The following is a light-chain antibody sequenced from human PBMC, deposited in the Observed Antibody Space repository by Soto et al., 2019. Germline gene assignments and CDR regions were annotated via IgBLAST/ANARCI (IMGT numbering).Light chain of an antibody. J-gene: IGKJ1*01. CDR1: QSVSGW. CDR3: QQHHSLWT. V-gene: IGKV1-5*03. CDR2: TVS. Sequence: IQMNKTPSTLSASRGDTVIVTCRASQSVSGWLAWYQQKPGKAPKLLIYTVSSLERGVPSRFSGSGSETEFALTMGSLQPDDIATYYLQQHHSLWTCGQGTKVDIK.